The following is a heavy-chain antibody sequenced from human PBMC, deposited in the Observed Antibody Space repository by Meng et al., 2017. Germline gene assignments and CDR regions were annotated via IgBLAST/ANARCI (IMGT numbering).Heavy chain of an antibody. CDR3: ARADENCSGGSCYSGVWGY. J-gene: IGHJ4*02. Sequence: GTEGTKPGASVKVSCKASGYTFTGYYMHWVRQAPGQGLEWMGWINPNSGGTNYAQKFQGRVTMTRDTSISTAYMELSRLRSDDTAVYYCARADENCSGGSCYSGVWGYWGQGTLVTVSS. V-gene: IGHV1-2*02. CDR2: INPNSGGT. D-gene: IGHD2-15*01. CDR1: GYTFTGYY.